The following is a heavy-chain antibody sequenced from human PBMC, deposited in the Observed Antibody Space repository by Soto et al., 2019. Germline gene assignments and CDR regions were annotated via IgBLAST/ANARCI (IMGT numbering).Heavy chain of an antibody. V-gene: IGHV3-30-3*01. Sequence: GGSLRLSCAASGFTFSSYAMHWVRQAPGKGLEWVAVISYDGSNKYYADSVKGRFTISRDNSKNTLYLQMSSLRAEDTAVYYCARDRMGYGMDVWGQGTTVTVSS. CDR1: GFTFSSYA. J-gene: IGHJ6*02. CDR2: ISYDGSNK. D-gene: IGHD2-15*01. CDR3: ARDRMGYGMDV.